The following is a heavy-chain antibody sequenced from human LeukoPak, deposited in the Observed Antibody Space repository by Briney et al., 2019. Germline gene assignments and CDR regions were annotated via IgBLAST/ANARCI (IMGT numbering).Heavy chain of an antibody. CDR3: AKDRGYSHGFDY. Sequence: GGSLRLSCAASGFTFSSYEMNWVRQAPGKGLGWVSGITGSGTNTYYADSVKGRFTISRDNSKNTLYLQMNSLRAEDTAVYNCAKDRGYSHGFDYWGQGTLVTVSS. V-gene: IGHV3-23*01. D-gene: IGHD5-18*01. CDR1: GFTFSSYE. CDR2: ITGSGTNT. J-gene: IGHJ4*02.